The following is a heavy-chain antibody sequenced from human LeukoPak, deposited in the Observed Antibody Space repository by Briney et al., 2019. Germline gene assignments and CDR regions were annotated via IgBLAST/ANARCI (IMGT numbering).Heavy chain of an antibody. CDR2: ISYDGSNK. CDR3: AKDALPSCYDSSGYPYGMDV. CDR1: GFTFSSYG. V-gene: IGHV3-30*18. Sequence: GGSLRLSCAASGFTFSSYGMHWVRQAPGKGLEWVAVISYDGSNKYYADSVKGRFTISRDNSKNTLYLQMNSLRAEDTAVYYCAKDALPSCYDSSGYPYGMDVWGQGTTVTVSS. D-gene: IGHD3-22*01. J-gene: IGHJ6*02.